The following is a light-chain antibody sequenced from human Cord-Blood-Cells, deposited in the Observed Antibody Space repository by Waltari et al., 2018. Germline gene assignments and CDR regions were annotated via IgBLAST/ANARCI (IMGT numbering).Light chain of an antibody. CDR2: DVS. CDR3: CSYAGSYTFEV. CDR1: SSDVGGYNY. V-gene: IGLV2-11*01. J-gene: IGLJ3*02. Sequence: QSALTQPRSVSGSPGQSVTLSCPGTSSDVGGYNYVPWYQQHPGKAPKLMIYDVSKRPSGVPDRFSGSKSGNTASLTISGLQAEDEADYYCCSYAGSYTFEVFGGGTKLTVL.